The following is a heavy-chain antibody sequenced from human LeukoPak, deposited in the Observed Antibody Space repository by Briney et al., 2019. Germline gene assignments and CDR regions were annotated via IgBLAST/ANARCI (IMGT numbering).Heavy chain of an antibody. CDR2: ISGSGDNT. CDR1: GFIFSSYA. CDR3: AKEGKREDY. Sequence: GGSLRLSCAVSGFIFSSYAMSWVRQAPGKGLEWVSAISGSGDNTYYADSVKGRFTISRDNSKNTLYLQMNSLRAEDTAIYYCAKEGKREDYWGQGTLVTVSS. J-gene: IGHJ4*02. V-gene: IGHV3-23*01.